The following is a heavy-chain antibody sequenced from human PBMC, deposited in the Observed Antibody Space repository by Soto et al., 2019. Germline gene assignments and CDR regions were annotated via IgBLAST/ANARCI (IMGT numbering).Heavy chain of an antibody. CDR2: ISFAGNYK. D-gene: IGHD1-26*01. CDR3: MKDNLQSGSYENWHFDL. Sequence: QVQLVESGGGVVQPGRSLRLSCVGSGFTFSSYGMHWVRQAPGKGLEWLAVISFAGNYKYHADSVKGRFTIARDNSKNTLFLEMSGLRPEDTAVYYCMKDNLQSGSYENWHFDLWGRGTLGTVSS. J-gene: IGHJ2*01. V-gene: IGHV3-30*18. CDR1: GFTFSSYG.